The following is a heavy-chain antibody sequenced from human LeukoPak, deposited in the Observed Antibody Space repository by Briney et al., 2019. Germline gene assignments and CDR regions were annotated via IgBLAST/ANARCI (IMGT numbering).Heavy chain of an antibody. V-gene: IGHV4-34*01. D-gene: IGHD3-22*01. Sequence: GSLRLSCAVSGFTFSSYWMSWVRQSPGKGLEWIGEINHSGTSRYNLSLKNRLTISIDTSKNQFSLKLRSVTAADTARYYCARSYYYDGFDYSLGFWGQGTLVTVSS. J-gene: IGHJ4*02. CDR1: GFTFSSYW. CDR2: INHSGTS. CDR3: ARSYYYDGFDYSLGF.